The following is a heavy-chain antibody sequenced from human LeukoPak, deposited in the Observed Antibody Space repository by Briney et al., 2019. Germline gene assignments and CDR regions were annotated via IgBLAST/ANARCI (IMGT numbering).Heavy chain of an antibody. CDR3: ARDSNPFSGFDY. CDR1: RGSISSGSYY. Sequence: PSQTLSLTCTGSRGSISSGSYYWSWIRQPAGKGLEWIGRIYTSGSTNYNPSLKSRVTISVDTSKNQFSLKLSSVTAADTAVYYCARDSNPFSGFDYWGQGTLVTVSS. V-gene: IGHV4-61*02. J-gene: IGHJ4*02. CDR2: IYTSGST.